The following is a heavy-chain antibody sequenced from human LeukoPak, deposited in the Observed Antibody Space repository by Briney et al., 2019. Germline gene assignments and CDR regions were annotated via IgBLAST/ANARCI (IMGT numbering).Heavy chain of an antibody. V-gene: IGHV3-48*03. CDR3: ARELRIVVVPANYYYYMDV. D-gene: IGHD2-2*01. Sequence: PGGSLRLSCAASGFTFSSYEMNWVRQAPGKGLEWVSYISSSGSTIYYADSVKGRFTISRDNAKNSLYLQMNSLRAEDTAVYYCARELRIVVVPANYYYYMDVWGKGTTVTVSS. CDR2: ISSSGSTI. CDR1: GFTFSSYE. J-gene: IGHJ6*03.